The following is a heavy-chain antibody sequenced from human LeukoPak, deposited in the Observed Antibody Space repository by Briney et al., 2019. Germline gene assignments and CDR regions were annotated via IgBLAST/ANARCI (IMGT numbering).Heavy chain of an antibody. V-gene: IGHV4-61*08. CDR3: AREGWDSSRPGYFDL. CDR2: INHSGST. D-gene: IGHD6-6*01. J-gene: IGHJ2*01. Sequence: SQTLSLTCTVSGGSISSGGYYWSWIRQPPGKGLEWIGEINHSGSTNYNPSLKSRVTISVDTSKNQFSLKLSSVTAADTAVYYCAREGWDSSRPGYFDLWGRGTLVTVSS. CDR1: GGSISSGGYY.